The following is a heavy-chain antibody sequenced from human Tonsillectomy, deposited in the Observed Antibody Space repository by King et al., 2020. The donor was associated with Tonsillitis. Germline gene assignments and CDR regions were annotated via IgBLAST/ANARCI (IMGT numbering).Heavy chain of an antibody. CDR1: GYTFTGYY. J-gene: IGHJ2*01. CDR3: AREDGRYDSTAYYYPGLWYFDL. CDR2: INPNSGGT. D-gene: IGHD3-22*01. V-gene: IGHV1-2*02. Sequence: QLVQSGAEVKKPGASVKVSCKASGYTFTGYYMHWVRQAPGQGLEWMGWINPNSGGTTYAQRFQGRVTMTRDTSISTAYMELSRLRSDDTAVYYCAREDGRYDSTAYYYPGLWYFDLWGRGTLVTVSS.